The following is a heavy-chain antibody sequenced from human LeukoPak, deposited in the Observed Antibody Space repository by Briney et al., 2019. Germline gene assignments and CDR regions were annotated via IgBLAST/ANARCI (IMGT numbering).Heavy chain of an antibody. CDR2: INPYTGGT. CDR3: ARAWLRLNPYFDY. J-gene: IGHJ4*02. V-gene: IGHV1-2*02. D-gene: IGHD5-12*01. CDR1: GYTFTGYY. Sequence: ASVKVSCKASGYTFTGYYIHYIRQAPGQGLEWMGWINPYTGGTNYAQKFQGRVTMTGATSISTAYMELSRLRSDDTAVYYCARAWLRLNPYFDYWGQGTLVTVSS.